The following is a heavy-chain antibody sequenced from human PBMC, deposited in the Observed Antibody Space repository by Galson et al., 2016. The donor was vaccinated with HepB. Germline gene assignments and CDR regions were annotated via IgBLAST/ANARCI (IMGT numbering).Heavy chain of an antibody. CDR1: GFTFSSYA. J-gene: IGHJ4*02. Sequence: SLRLSCAASGFTFSSYAMTWVRRAPGKGLEWVSAISGRTGNTYYAALVKGRLTSTRDKSKNTLYLQINSRRVDDTAVYYCAEDSTDYYDGSGSYSYFDYWGQGTLVTVSS. CDR3: AEDSTDYYDGSGSYSYFDY. D-gene: IGHD3-22*01. CDR2: ISGRTGNT. V-gene: IGHV3-23*01.